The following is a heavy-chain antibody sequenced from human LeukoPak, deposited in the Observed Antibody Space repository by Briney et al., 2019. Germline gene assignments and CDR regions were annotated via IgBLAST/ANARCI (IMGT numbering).Heavy chain of an antibody. CDR2: IYYSGST. CDR3: ARVHTYYDFWSGVGGAFDI. CDR1: GGSISSYY. D-gene: IGHD3-3*01. V-gene: IGHV4-59*01. Sequence: SETLSLTCTVSGGSISSYYWSWIRQPPGKGLEWIGYIYYSGSTNYNPSLKSRVTISVDTSKNQFSLKLSSVTAADTAVYYCARVHTYYDFWSGVGGAFDIWGQGTMVTVSS. J-gene: IGHJ3*02.